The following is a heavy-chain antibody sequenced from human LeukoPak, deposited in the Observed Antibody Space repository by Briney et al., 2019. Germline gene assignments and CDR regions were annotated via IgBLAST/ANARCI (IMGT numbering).Heavy chain of an antibody. V-gene: IGHV3-23*01. CDR3: TKLCRAWELIGASLDY. CDR2: ISGSGAAT. Sequence: GGSLRLSCAASGFTFNSYAMTWVRQAPGKGLEWVSVISGSGAATYYADSVKGRFTISRDSSKDTLYLQLNHLNAEDTAIYYCTKLCRAWELIGASLDYWGQGTLVTVSS. J-gene: IGHJ4*02. CDR1: GFTFNSYA. D-gene: IGHD1-26*01.